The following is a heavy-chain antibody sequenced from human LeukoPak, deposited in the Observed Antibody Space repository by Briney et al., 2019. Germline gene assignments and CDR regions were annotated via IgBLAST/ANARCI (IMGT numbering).Heavy chain of an antibody. D-gene: IGHD6-19*01. J-gene: IGHJ4*02. V-gene: IGHV3-11*04. CDR2: ISTSGSSI. Sequence: PGGSLRLSCAASGFTFSDYYMNWIRQAPGKGLEWVSYISTSGSSIYYADSVKGRFTISRDNAKSSLFLQVNSLRAEDTGIYYCAREVAGLDYWGQGILVTVSS. CDR3: AREVAGLDY. CDR1: GFTFSDYY.